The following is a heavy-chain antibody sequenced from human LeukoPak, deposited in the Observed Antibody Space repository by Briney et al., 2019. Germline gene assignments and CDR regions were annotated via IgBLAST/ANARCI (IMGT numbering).Heavy chain of an antibody. CDR3: ARARRRFDP. Sequence: SETLSLTCXVXGXXFSGYXWSWIRQPPGKGLEWIGEINHSGSTNYNPSLKRRVTISVDTSKNQFSLKLSSVTAADTAVYYCARARRRFDPWGQGTLVTVSS. CDR2: INHSGST. J-gene: IGHJ5*02. CDR1: GXXFSGYX. V-gene: IGHV4-34*01.